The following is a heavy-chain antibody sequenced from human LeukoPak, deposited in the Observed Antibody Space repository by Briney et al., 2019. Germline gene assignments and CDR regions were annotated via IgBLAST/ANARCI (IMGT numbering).Heavy chain of an antibody. CDR1: GFTFSSYA. CDR3: AKGSYYDSSGSFYFDY. D-gene: IGHD3-22*01. J-gene: IGHJ4*02. CDR2: ISGSGDNT. Sequence: GGSLRLSCAASGFTFSSYAMSWVRQAPGKGLEWVSGISGSGDNTYYADSVKGRFTISRDNSKNTLYVHVNSLGTEDTAAYYCAKGSYYDSSGSFYFDYWGQGTLVTVSS. V-gene: IGHV3-23*01.